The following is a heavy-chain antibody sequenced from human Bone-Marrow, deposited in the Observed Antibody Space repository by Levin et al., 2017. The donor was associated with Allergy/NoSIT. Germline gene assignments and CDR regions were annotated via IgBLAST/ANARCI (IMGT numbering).Heavy chain of an antibody. V-gene: IGHV3-74*01. CDR1: GFTFSSYW. CDR2: INSDGSST. Sequence: GGSLRLFCAASGFTFSSYWMHWVRQAPGKGLVWVSRINSDGSSTSYADSVKGRFTISRDNAKNTLYLQMNSLRAEDTAVYYCARATHYCSSTSCYTTHYYDYGMDGWGQGTTVTVSS. J-gene: IGHJ6*02. D-gene: IGHD2-2*02. CDR3: ARATHYCSSTSCYTTHYYDYGMDG.